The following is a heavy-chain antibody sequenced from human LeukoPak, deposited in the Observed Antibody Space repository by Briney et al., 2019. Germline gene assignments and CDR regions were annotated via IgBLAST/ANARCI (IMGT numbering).Heavy chain of an antibody. CDR2: INHSGST. Sequence: SETLSLTCAVYGGSFSGYYWSWIRQPPGKGLEWIGEINHSGSTNYNPSLKSRVTISVDTSKNQFSLKLSSVTAADTAVYYCARGRFDPWGQGTLVAVSS. V-gene: IGHV4-34*01. J-gene: IGHJ5*02. CDR1: GGSFSGYY. CDR3: ARGRFDP.